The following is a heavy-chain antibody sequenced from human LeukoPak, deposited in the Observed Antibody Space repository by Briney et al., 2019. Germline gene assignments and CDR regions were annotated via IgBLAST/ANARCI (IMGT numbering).Heavy chain of an antibody. D-gene: IGHD4-17*01. J-gene: IGHJ4*02. CDR2: ISAYNGNT. CDR3: ARAATVTTKFDY. Sequence: ASVKVSCKASGYSFSGYYMHWVRQAPGQGLEWVGWISAYNGNTNYAQKLQGRVTMTTDTSTSTAYMELRSLRSDDTAVYYCARAATVTTKFDYWGQGTLVTVSS. CDR1: GYSFSGYY. V-gene: IGHV1-18*04.